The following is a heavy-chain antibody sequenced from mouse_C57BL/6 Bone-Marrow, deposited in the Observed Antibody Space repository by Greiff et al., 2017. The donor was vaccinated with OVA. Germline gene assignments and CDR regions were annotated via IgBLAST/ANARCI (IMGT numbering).Heavy chain of an antibody. CDR2: ISSGGDYI. D-gene: IGHD2-4*01. CDR1: GFTFSSYA. V-gene: IGHV5-9-1*02. J-gene: IGHJ2*01. Sequence: EVMLVESGEGLVKPGGSLKLSCAASGFTFSSYAMSWVRQTPEKRLEWVAYISSGGDYIYYADTVKGRFTISRDNARNTLYLQMSSLKSEDTAMYYCTRDDDYDYIDYWGQGTTLTVSS. CDR3: TRDDDYDYIDY.